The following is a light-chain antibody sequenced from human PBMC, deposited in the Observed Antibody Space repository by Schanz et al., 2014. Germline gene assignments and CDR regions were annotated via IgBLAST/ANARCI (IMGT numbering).Light chain of an antibody. CDR1: SSDVGGYNY. J-gene: IGLJ1*01. Sequence: QSALTQPASVSGSPGQSITISCTGTSSDVGGYNYVSWYQQYPGRAPKLMIYEDSTRPSGVSNRFSASKSDNTASLTISGLQAEDEADYYCSSYTISSSYVFGTGTKLTVL. CDR2: EDS. CDR3: SSYTISSSYV. V-gene: IGLV2-14*01.